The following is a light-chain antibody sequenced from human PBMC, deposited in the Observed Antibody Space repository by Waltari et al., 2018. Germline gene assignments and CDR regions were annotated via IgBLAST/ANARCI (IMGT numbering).Light chain of an antibody. Sequence: LMTQSPATLSVFPEERATLSCLASQSISRNLAWYQQKPGQAPRLLIYGASTRAPGVPARLSGSGSGTEFTLSISSLQSEDFAVYYCQQYNNWRTFGQGTKLEI. CDR1: QSISRN. J-gene: IGKJ2*01. CDR3: QQYNNWRT. CDR2: GAS. V-gene: IGKV3-15*01.